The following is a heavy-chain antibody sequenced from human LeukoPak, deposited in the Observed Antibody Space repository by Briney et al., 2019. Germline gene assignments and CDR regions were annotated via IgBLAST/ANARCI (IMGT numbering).Heavy chain of an antibody. Sequence: PGGSLRLSCAASGFTFSSYAMSWVRLAPGKGMEWGANIKQDGSEKYYVDSVKGRFTISRDNAKNSLYLQMNSLRAEDTAVYYCAREPYYYDSSGYYFWFDPWGQGTLVTVSS. CDR2: IKQDGSEK. V-gene: IGHV3-7*05. J-gene: IGHJ5*02. D-gene: IGHD3-22*01. CDR3: AREPYYYDSSGYYFWFDP. CDR1: GFTFSSYA.